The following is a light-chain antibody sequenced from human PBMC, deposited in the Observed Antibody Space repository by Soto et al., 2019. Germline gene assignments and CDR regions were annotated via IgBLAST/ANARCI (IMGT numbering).Light chain of an antibody. CDR3: QQYGSSPRMYT. V-gene: IGKV3-20*01. CDR2: GAS. Sequence: EIVLTQSPGTLYLSPGERATLSCRASQSVSSSYLAWYQQKPGQAPRLLIYGASSRATGISDRFSGSGSGTDFTLTISRLEREDFAVYYCQQYGSSPRMYTFGQGTKLEIK. CDR1: QSVSSSY. J-gene: IGKJ2*01.